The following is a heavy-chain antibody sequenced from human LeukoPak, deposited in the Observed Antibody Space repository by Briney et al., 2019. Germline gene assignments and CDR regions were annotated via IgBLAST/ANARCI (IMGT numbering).Heavy chain of an antibody. CDR2: IGSSGTPI. J-gene: IGHJ4*02. V-gene: IGHV3-48*01. CDR1: GFTFSRYS. CDR3: ARKSSAVAGPFDY. D-gene: IGHD6-19*01. Sequence: GGSLRLSCAASGFTFSRYSMNWVRQAPGKGLEWVSYIGSSGTPIYYGDSVYGDSLKGRFTVSRDSAKNSLYLQMNSLRAEDTAVYYCARKSSAVAGPFDYWGQGTLVTVSS.